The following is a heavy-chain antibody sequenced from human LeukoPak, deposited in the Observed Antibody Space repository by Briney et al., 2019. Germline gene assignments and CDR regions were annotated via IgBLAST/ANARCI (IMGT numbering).Heavy chain of an antibody. CDR2: INPSGGST. CDR3: AREGEPAWYFDY. V-gene: IGHV1-46*01. CDR1: GYTFTSYY. D-gene: IGHD1-14*01. Sequence: ASVKVSCKASGYTFTSYYMHWVRQAPAQGLEWMGIINPSGGSTSYAQKFQGRVTMARDTSTSTVYMELSSLRSEDTAVYYCAREGEPAWYFDYWGQGTLVTVSS. J-gene: IGHJ4*02.